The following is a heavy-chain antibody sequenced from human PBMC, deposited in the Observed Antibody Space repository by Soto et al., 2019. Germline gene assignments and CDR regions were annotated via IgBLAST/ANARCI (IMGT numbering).Heavy chain of an antibody. V-gene: IGHV4-31*03. CDR3: ARGAFPITFGRVGAFDI. D-gene: IGHD3-16*01. CDR2: IYYSGST. CDR1: GGSISSGGYY. J-gene: IGHJ3*02. Sequence: QVQLQESGPGLVKPSQTLSLTCTVSGGSISSGGYYWSWIRQHPGKGLEWIGYIYYSGSTYYNPSLKSRVTISVDTSKNQFSLKLSSVTAADTAVYYCARGAFPITFGRVGAFDIWGQGTMVTVSS.